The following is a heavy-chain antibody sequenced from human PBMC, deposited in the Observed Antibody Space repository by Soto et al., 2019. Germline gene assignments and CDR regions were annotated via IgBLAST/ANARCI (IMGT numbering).Heavy chain of an antibody. CDR1: GGSFSGYY. Sequence: SETPSLTCAVYGGSFSGYYWSWIRQPPGKGLEWIGEINHSGSTNYNPSLKSRVTISVDTSKNQFSLKLSSVTAADTAAYYCARYVLLWFGDEPYGMDVWGQGTTVTVSS. J-gene: IGHJ6*02. D-gene: IGHD3-10*01. CDR2: INHSGST. CDR3: ARYVLLWFGDEPYGMDV. V-gene: IGHV4-34*01.